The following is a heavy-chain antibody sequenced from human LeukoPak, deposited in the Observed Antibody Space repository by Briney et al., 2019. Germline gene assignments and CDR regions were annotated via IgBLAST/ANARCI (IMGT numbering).Heavy chain of an antibody. CDR2: IYYSGST. J-gene: IGHJ6*03. CDR3: ARENCSGGSCHSIYYYYYMDV. Sequence: PSETLSLTCTVSGGSISSSSYYWGWIRQPPGKGLEWIGSIYYSGSTYYNPSLKSRVTISVDTSKNQFSLKLSSVTAADTAVYYCARENCSGGSCHSIYYYYYMDVWGKGTTVTVSS. V-gene: IGHV4-39*07. CDR1: GGSISSSSYY. D-gene: IGHD2-15*01.